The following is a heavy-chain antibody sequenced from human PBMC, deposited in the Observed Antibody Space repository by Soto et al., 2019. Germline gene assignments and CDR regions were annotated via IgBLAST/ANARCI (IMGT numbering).Heavy chain of an antibody. J-gene: IGHJ4*02. CDR3: ATSLVTSRARVDY. CDR1: GGSIYTGGFY. Sequence: TLSLTCTVSGGSIYTGGFYWSWIRQLPGKGLEWLGYIYYTGSTQYTPSLKSRLSISTDTSDNQFSLRLNSVTAADTAVYYCATSLVTSRARVDYWGQGTPVSVS. V-gene: IGHV4-31*03. D-gene: IGHD1-26*01. CDR2: IYYTGST.